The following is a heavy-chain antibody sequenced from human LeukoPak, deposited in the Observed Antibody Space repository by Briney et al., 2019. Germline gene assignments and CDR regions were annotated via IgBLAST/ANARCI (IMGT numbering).Heavy chain of an antibody. CDR1: GGSFSGYY. CDR2: INHSGST. Sequence: SETLSLTCAVYGGSFSGYYWSWIRQPPGKGLEWIGEINHSGSTNYNPSLKSRVSISVDRSKNQLSLKLSSVTAADTAVYYCARDLYSSSTQFDYWGQGTLVTVSS. J-gene: IGHJ4*02. CDR3: ARDLYSSSTQFDY. D-gene: IGHD6-6*01. V-gene: IGHV4-34*01.